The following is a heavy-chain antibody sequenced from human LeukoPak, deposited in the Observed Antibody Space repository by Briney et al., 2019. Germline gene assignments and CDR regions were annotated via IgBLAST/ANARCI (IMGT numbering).Heavy chain of an antibody. D-gene: IGHD6-13*01. Sequence: SETLSLTCTVSGGSISSYYWSWIRQPPGKGLEWIGYIYYSGSTNYNPSLKSRVTISVDTSKNQFSLKLSSVTAAGTAVYYCARSIAAAAGIDYWGQGTLVTVSS. J-gene: IGHJ4*02. CDR2: IYYSGST. CDR3: ARSIAAAAGIDY. V-gene: IGHV4-59*01. CDR1: GGSISSYY.